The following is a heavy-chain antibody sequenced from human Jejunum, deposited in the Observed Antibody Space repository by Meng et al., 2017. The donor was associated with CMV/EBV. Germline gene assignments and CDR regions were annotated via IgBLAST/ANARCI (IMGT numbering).Heavy chain of an antibody. CDR2: IYYSGTT. CDR3: ARDGAGDHPPDY. J-gene: IGHJ4*02. D-gene: IGHD2-21*02. V-gene: IGHV4-39*07. Sequence: SGASIIPTSYPWGWFRQPPGKGLECIGNIYYSGTTYYNPSLKSRVTMTVDTSKNQFSLKLTSMTAADTAVYYCARDGAGDHPPDYWGQGTLVTVSS. CDR1: GASIIPTSYP.